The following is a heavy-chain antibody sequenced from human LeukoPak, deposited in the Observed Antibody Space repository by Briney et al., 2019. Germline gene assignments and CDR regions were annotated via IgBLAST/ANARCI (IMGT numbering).Heavy chain of an antibody. CDR1: GLTFNIYT. CDR2: ISSTSSVI. CDR3: ARTGGDSTGHQGDFDS. Sequence: PGGSLRLSCAASGLTFNIYTINWVRQGPGKGLEWVSSISSTSSVIHYTDSVKGRFTIFRDNAKNSLYLQMDSLTAEDTAVYYCARTGGDSTGHQGDFDSWGQGTLVTVSS. D-gene: IGHD3-22*01. V-gene: IGHV3-21*01. J-gene: IGHJ4*02.